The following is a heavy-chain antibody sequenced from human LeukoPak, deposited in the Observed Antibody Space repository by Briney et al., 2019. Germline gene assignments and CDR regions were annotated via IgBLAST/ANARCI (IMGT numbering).Heavy chain of an antibody. CDR2: IKSKTDGGTT. V-gene: IGHV3-15*01. Sequence: MTGGSLRLSCAASGFTFSNAWMSWVRQAPGKGLEWVGRIKSKTDGGTTDYAAPVKGRFTISRDDSKNTLYLQMNSLKTEDTAVYYCTTGIVRITMVRGVNNWGQGTLVTVSS. CDR1: GFTFSNAW. J-gene: IGHJ4*02. CDR3: TTGIVRITMVRGVNN. D-gene: IGHD3-10*01.